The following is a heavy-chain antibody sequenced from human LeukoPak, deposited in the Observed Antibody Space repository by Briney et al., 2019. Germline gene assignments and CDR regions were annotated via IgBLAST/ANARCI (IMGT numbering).Heavy chain of an antibody. CDR3: ARDRDSSSWLDAFDI. Sequence: GGSLRLSCAASGFTFSSYAMNWVRQAPGKGLEWGSSISGSGGTTYYAGSVKGRFTISRDNAKNSLYLQMNSLRAEDTAVYYCARDRDSSSWLDAFDIWDQGTMVTVSS. D-gene: IGHD6-13*01. CDR2: ISGSGGTT. CDR1: GFTFSSYA. V-gene: IGHV3-23*01. J-gene: IGHJ3*02.